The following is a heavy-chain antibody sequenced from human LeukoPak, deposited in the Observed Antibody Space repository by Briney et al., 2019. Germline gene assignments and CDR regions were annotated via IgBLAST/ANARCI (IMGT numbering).Heavy chain of an antibody. D-gene: IGHD4-23*01. V-gene: IGHV3-23*01. Sequence: GGSLRLSCAASGFTFSSYAMSWVRQAPGKGLEWVSAISGSGGSTYYADSVKGRFTISRDNAKNSLYLQMNSLRAEDTAVYYCARGPTVVTRHWFDPWGQGTLVTASS. CDR2: ISGSGGST. CDR1: GFTFSSYA. CDR3: ARGPTVVTRHWFDP. J-gene: IGHJ5*02.